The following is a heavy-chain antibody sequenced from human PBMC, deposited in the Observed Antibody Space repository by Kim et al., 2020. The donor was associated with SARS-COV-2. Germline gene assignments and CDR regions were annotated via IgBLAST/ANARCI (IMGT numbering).Heavy chain of an antibody. CDR1: GYTFTGYY. CDR2: INPNSGGT. CDR3: ARDRVVGATQPGGY. J-gene: IGHJ4*02. V-gene: IGHV1-2*02. D-gene: IGHD1-26*01. Sequence: ASVKVSCKASGYTFTGYYMHWVRQAPGQGLEWMGWINPNSGGTNYAQKFQGRVTMTRDTSISTAYMELSRLRSDDTAVYYCARDRVVGATQPGGYWGQGTLVTVSS.